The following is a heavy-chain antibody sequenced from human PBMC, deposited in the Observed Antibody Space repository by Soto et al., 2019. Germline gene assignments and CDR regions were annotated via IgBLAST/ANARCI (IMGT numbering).Heavy chain of an antibody. CDR2: ISGYNGIT. J-gene: IGHJ6*02. CDR3: ARDPTIFGVVQNYGMDV. D-gene: IGHD3-3*01. Sequence: QVQLVQSGAEVKKPGASVKVSCKASGYTFTSYGITWVRQAPGQGLEWMGWISGYNGITNYAQKLQGRVTMTTDTSTSTAYMKLRSLRSDDTAVYYCARDPTIFGVVQNYGMDVWGQGTTVTVSS. CDR1: GYTFTSYG. V-gene: IGHV1-18*01.